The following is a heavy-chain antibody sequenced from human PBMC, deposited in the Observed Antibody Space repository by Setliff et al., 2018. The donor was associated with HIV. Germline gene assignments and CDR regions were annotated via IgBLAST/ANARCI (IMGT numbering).Heavy chain of an antibody. V-gene: IGHV1-69-2*01. CDR3: VADTFS. CDR1: GYTFTDYY. Sequence: ASVKVSCKASGYTFTDYYIHWVQQVPGKGLEWMGRVDPENHETMYAERFQGRVTITADTSSDTAYMELNSLKSEDTAIYFWVADTFSWGQGTLVTVSS. D-gene: IGHD2-2*02. J-gene: IGHJ5*02. CDR2: VDPENHET.